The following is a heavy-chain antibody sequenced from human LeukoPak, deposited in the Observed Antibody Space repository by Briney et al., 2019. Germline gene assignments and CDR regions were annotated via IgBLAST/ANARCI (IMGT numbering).Heavy chain of an antibody. J-gene: IGHJ4*02. CDR2: IYYSGST. V-gene: IGHV4-39*01. D-gene: IGHD3-10*01. CDR3: ARHRFGGFYYFDY. CDR1: GGSISSSSYF. Sequence: SETLSLTCTVSGGSISSSSYFWGWIRQPPGKGLEWIGSIYYSGSTYYNPSLESRVTISVDTSKNQFSLKLTPVTASDTAVYYCARHRFGGFYYFDYWGQGTLVTVSS.